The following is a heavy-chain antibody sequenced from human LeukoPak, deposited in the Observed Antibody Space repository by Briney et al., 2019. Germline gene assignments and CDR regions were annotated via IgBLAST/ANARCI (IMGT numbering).Heavy chain of an antibody. CDR1: GGSFSGYY. D-gene: IGHD6-13*01. CDR3: ARGLGRLSIAAAGPNWFDP. Sequence: SETLSLTCAVYGGSFSGYYWSWIRQPPGKGLECIGEINHSGSTNYNPSLKSRVTISVDTSKNQFSLKLSSVTAADTAVYYCARGLGRLSIAAAGPNWFDPWGQGTLVTVSS. J-gene: IGHJ5*02. V-gene: IGHV4-34*01. CDR2: INHSGST.